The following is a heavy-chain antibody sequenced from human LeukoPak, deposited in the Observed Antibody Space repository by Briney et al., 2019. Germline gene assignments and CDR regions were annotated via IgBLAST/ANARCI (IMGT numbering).Heavy chain of an antibody. CDR2: ISYDGSNK. CDR1: GFTFSSYG. J-gene: IGHJ4*02. D-gene: IGHD4-17*01. CDR3: EKGYYADYGDH. Sequence: GGSLRLSCAASGFTFSSYGMHWVRQAPGKGLERVAVISYDGSNKYYADSVKGRFTISRDNSKSTLYLQMNSLRVEDTALYYCEKGYYADYGDHWGQGTLVTVSS. V-gene: IGHV3-30*18.